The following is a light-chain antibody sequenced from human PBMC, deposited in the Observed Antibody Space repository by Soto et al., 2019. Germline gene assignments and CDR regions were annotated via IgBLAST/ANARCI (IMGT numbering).Light chain of an antibody. CDR3: QQYNSYPWT. V-gene: IGKV1-5*01. CDR1: QSISSW. J-gene: IGKJ1*01. CDR2: HAY. Sequence: DIQMTQSPSTLSASVVDRVTLTCLASQSISSWLAWYQQKPGKAPKLLIYHAYSLESGVPSRFSGSESGTEFTLTINSLQPDDFATYYCQQYNSYPWTFGQGTKVDIK.